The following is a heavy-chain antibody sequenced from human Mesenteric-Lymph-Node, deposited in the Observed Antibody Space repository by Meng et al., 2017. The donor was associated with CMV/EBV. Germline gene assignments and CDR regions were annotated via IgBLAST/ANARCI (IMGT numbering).Heavy chain of an antibody. V-gene: IGHV4-4*02. CDR3: ARERWLQFLYYYGMDV. CDR1: GGSIISNYQ. J-gene: IGHJ6*02. Sequence: SETLSLTCAVSGGSIISNYQWGWIRQPPGKGLEWIGEINHSGSTNYNPSLKSRVTISVDTSKNQFSLKLSSVTAADTAVYYCARERWLQFLYYYGMDVWGQGTTVTVSS. CDR2: INHSGST. D-gene: IGHD5-24*01.